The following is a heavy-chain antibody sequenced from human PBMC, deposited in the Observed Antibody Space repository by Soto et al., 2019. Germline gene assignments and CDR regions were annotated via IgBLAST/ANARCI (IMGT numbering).Heavy chain of an antibody. J-gene: IGHJ4*02. D-gene: IGHD2-21*02. Sequence: SETLSLTCTVSGGSISSGGYYWSWIRQHPGKGLEWIGYIYYSGSTYYNPSLKSRVTISVDTSKNQFSLKLSSVTAADTAVYYCARGVAYCGGDCYPYFDYWGQGTLVTVSS. CDR2: IYYSGST. V-gene: IGHV4-31*03. CDR3: ARGVAYCGGDCYPYFDY. CDR1: GGSISSGGYY.